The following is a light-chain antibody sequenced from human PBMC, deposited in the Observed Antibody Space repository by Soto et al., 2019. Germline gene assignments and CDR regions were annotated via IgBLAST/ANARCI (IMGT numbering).Light chain of an antibody. J-gene: IGLJ1*01. Sequence: QSALTQPASVSGSPGQSITISCTGTSSEVGAYDYVSWYQQHPDKAPKLMIYEVSNRPSGVSNRFSGSKSVNTATLTISGLQFEYEADYYCSSYTSSSTRVFGTGTKVTVL. CDR3: SSYTSSSTRV. CDR1: SSEVGAYDY. V-gene: IGLV2-14*03. CDR2: EVS.